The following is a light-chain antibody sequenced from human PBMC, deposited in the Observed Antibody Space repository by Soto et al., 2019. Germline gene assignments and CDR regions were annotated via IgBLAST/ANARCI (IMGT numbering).Light chain of an antibody. V-gene: IGLV2-14*01. CDR2: EVN. CDR1: SSDVGAYNY. CDR3: SSYTSSSTLV. J-gene: IGLJ2*01. Sequence: QSALTQPASVSGSPGPSITISCTGTSSDVGAYNYVSWYQQHPGKAPKLMIFEVNNRPSGVSNRFSGSKSGNTASLAISGLQAEDEADYYCSSYTSSSTLVFGGGTQLTVL.